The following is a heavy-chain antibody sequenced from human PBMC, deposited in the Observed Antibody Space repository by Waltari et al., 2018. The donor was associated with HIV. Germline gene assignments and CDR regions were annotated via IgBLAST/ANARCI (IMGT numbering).Heavy chain of an antibody. V-gene: IGHV4-4*02. CDR3: ARRGDSFYMDV. J-gene: IGHJ6*04. Sequence: QVQLQESGPGLVKPSGTLSLTCSVSNGSISRSNWWTWVRQPPGEGLEWIGEIYHSGSTNYNPSLKSRVTMSVDQSNTHFSLSLSSVTAADTAVYYCARRGDSFYMDVWGTGTTVTVSS. CDR2: IYHSGST. D-gene: IGHD2-15*01. CDR1: NGSISRSNW.